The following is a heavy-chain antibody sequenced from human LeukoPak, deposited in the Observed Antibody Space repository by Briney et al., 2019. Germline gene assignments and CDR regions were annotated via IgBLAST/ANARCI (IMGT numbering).Heavy chain of an antibody. D-gene: IGHD2-21*02. V-gene: IGHV3-23*01. J-gene: IGHJ4*02. CDR3: AKCMSGSGVCLNFAS. CDR2: ISGTDSGT. CDR1: GFTFISYA. Sequence: GGSLRLSCEASGFTFISYAMSWGRQAPGKGLRGVSGISGTDSGTYYTDSVQGRFPISRDNSKHTVYLQIDSLRAEDTAVYYCAKCMSGSGVCLNFASWGKGILVTVSS.